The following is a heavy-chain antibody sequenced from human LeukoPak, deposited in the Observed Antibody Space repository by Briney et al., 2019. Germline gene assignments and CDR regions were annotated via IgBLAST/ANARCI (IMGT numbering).Heavy chain of an antibody. CDR2: IYTSGST. CDR3: ARDVAIAAGTTRPYGMDV. V-gene: IGHV4-4*07. CDR1: GGSISSYY. J-gene: IGHJ6*02. D-gene: IGHD6-25*01. Sequence: SETLSLTCTVSGGSISSYYWSWIRQPAGKGLEWIGRIYTSGSTNYNPSLKSRVTMSVDTSKNQFSLKLSSVTATDTAVYYCARDVAIAAGTTRPYGMDVWGQGTTVTVFS.